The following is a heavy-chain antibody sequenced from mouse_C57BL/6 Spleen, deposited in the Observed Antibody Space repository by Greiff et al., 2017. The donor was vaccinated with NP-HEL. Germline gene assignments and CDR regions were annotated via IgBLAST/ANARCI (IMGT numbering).Heavy chain of an antibody. J-gene: IGHJ2*01. CDR3: ARTTVVAGGDY. D-gene: IGHD1-1*01. CDR1: GYAFSSSW. Sequence: VQLQQSGPELVKPGASVKISCKASGYAFSSSWMNWVKQRPGKGLEWIGRIYPGDGDTNYNGKFKGKATLTADKSSSTAYMQLSSLTSEDSAVYFCARTTVVAGGDYWGQGTTLTVSS. V-gene: IGHV1-82*01. CDR2: IYPGDGDT.